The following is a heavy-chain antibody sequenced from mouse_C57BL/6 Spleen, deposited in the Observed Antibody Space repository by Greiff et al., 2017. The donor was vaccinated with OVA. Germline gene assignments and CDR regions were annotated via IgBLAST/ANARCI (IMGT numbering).Heavy chain of an antibody. Sequence: QVQLQQSGPELVKPGASVKISCKASGYAFSSSWMNWVKQRPGKGLEWIGRIYPGDGDTNYNGKFKGKATLTADKSSSTAYMQLSSLTSEDSAVYFCATPYYYGSRADWYFDVWGTGTTVTVSS. CDR3: ATPYYYGSRADWYFDV. CDR2: IYPGDGDT. J-gene: IGHJ1*03. D-gene: IGHD1-1*01. CDR1: GYAFSSSW. V-gene: IGHV1-82*01.